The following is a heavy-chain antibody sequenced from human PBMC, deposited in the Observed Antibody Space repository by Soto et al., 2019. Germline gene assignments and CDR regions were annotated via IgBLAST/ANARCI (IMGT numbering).Heavy chain of an antibody. CDR2: IYYSGST. CDR1: GGSISSGGYY. Sequence: QVHLQESGPGLVKPSQTLSLTCTVSGGSISSGGYYWSWIRQHPGKGLEWIGYIYYSGSTYYNPSLKTRVAISIDTSKNQFSLKLSSVTAADTAVYYCARVLGYCSATSCYPDYWGQVTLVTVSS. J-gene: IGHJ4*02. CDR3: ARVLGYCSATSCYPDY. V-gene: IGHV4-31*03. D-gene: IGHD2-15*01.